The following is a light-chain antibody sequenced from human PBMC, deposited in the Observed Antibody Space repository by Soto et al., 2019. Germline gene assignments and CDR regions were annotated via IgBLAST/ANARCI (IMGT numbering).Light chain of an antibody. CDR1: QSISSW. CDR2: KAS. J-gene: IGKJ1*01. Sequence: STLSASVGDRVTITCRASQSISSWLAWYQQKSGKAPKLLIYKASSLESGVPSRFSGFKYKTVFALTLRTLHSDYIATSFCEEHSCYLWSFGQGTKVDIK. CDR3: EEHSCYLWS. V-gene: IGKV1-5*03.